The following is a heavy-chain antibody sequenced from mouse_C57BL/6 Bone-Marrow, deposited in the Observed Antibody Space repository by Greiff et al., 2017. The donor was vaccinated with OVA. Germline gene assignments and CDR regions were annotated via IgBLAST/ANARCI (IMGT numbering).Heavy chain of an antibody. D-gene: IGHD4-1*02. CDR2: INPYHGGT. J-gene: IGHJ2*01. V-gene: IGHV1-19*01. CDR3: APNWDEDY. CDR1: GYTFTDYY. Sequence: VQLQQSGPVLVKPGASVKMSCKASGYTFTDYYMNWVKQSHGKSLEWIGGINPYHGGTSYNQKFKGKATLTVDKSSSTAYMELTSLTSEDSAVSYCAPNWDEDYWGQGTTLTVSS.